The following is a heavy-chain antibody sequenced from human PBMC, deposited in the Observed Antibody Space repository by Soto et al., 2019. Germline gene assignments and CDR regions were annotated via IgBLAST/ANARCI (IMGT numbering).Heavy chain of an antibody. Sequence: SVKVSCKASGGTFSSYAISWVRQAPGQGLEWMGGIIPIFGTANYAQKFQGRVTITADESTSTAYMELSSLRSEDTAVYYCAKDLGNLWFGEPGDYYYYYGMDVWGQGTTVTVSS. CDR1: GGTFSSYA. CDR3: AKDLGNLWFGEPGDYYYYYGMDV. J-gene: IGHJ6*02. CDR2: IIPIFGTA. D-gene: IGHD3-10*01. V-gene: IGHV1-69*13.